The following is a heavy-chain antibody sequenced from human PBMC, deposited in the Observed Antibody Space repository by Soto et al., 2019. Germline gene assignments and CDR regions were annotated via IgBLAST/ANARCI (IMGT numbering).Heavy chain of an antibody. J-gene: IGHJ6*02. D-gene: IGHD3-22*01. Sequence: PGGSLRLSCAASGFTFSSYWMSWVRQAPGKGLEWVANIKQDGSGKYYVDSVKGRFTISRDNAKNSLYLQMNSLRAEDTAVYYCARDRYYYDSSGYYPYYYYYYGMDVWGQGTTVTVSS. V-gene: IGHV3-7*01. CDR2: IKQDGSGK. CDR3: ARDRYYYDSSGYYPYYYYYYGMDV. CDR1: GFTFSSYW.